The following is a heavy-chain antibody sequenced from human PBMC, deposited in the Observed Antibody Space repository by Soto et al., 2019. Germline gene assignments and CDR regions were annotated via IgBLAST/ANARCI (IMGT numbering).Heavy chain of an antibody. J-gene: IGHJ6*02. CDR2: IYPGDSDT. CDR1: GYSFTSYW. Sequence: SVESLKISCKGSGYSFTSYWIGWVRQMPGKGLEWMGIIYPGDSDTRYSPSFQGQVTISADKSISTAYLQWSSLKASDTAMYYCASPKPQYSSSWYGMDVWGQGTTVTVSS. D-gene: IGHD6-13*01. V-gene: IGHV5-51*01. CDR3: ASPKPQYSSSWYGMDV.